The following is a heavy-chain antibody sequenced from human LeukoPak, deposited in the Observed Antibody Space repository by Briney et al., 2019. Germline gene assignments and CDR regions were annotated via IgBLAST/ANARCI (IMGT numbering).Heavy chain of an antibody. CDR2: INHSGST. V-gene: IGHV4-34*01. CDR3: ARKSGWYPFDY. D-gene: IGHD6-19*01. Sequence: SETLSLTCAVYGGSFSGYYWSWIRQPPGKGLEWIGEINHSGSTNYNPSLKSRVTISVDTSKNQFSLKLSSVTAADTAVYYCARKSGWYPFDYWGQGTLVTVSS. J-gene: IGHJ4*02. CDR1: GGSFSGYY.